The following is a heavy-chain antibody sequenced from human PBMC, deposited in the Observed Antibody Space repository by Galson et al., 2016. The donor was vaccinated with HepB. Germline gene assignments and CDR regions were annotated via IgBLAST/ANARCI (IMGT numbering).Heavy chain of an antibody. Sequence: SLXXXCAASGXXFSXXXMHXXXQAXXKGLXXVAXXLYDGSXXYYAXXVKXXITISRDNPKNTLYLQMNSLRAXXXAVYYCARDHFTXFGVTPNWXXPWGQGXXVT. CDR3: ARDHFTXFGVTPNWXXP. D-gene: IGHD3-3*01. CDR1: GXXFSXXX. V-gene: IGHV3-33*01. CDR2: XLYDGSXX. J-gene: IGHJ5*02.